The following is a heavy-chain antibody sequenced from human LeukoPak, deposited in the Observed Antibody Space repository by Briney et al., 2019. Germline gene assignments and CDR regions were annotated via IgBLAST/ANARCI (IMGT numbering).Heavy chain of an antibody. V-gene: IGHV1-69*13. J-gene: IGHJ4*02. Sequence: ASVKVSCKASGGTFSIYVISWVRQAPGQGLEWMGGIIPIFGTANYAQKFQGRVTITADESTSTAYMELSSLRSEDTAVYYCARDRIAARPSEFDYWGQGTMVTVSS. CDR1: GGTFSIYV. CDR3: ARDRIAARPSEFDY. D-gene: IGHD6-6*01. CDR2: IIPIFGTA.